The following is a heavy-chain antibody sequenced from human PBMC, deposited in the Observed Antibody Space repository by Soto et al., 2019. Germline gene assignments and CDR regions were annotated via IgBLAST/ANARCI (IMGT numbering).Heavy chain of an antibody. D-gene: IGHD5-18*01. CDR3: AKDGGKDGYFGNWFDP. CDR2: NIPIFGST. Sequence: QVQLLQSGAEVKKPGSSVKVSCKASGGTFSNYAITWVRQAPGQGLEWLGRNIPIFGSTNFAQKFQGRVTLPADESTTTVYMELSSLRSDATAVYFCAKDGGKDGYFGNWFDPWGQGTLVTVSS. V-gene: IGHV1-69*15. J-gene: IGHJ5*02. CDR1: GGTFSNYA.